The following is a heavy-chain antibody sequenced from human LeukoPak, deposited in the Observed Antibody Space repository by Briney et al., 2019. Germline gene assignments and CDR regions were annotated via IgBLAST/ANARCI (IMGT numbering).Heavy chain of an antibody. CDR3: ARAHSSSSTFDL. V-gene: IGHV3-23*01. Sequence: PGGSLRLSCTASGFSFSSYGMTWVRQAPGKGLEWVSTIDGSGGTTYYADSVKGRFTISRDNSRNTLYLQLNSLRADDTAVYYCARAHSSSSTFDLWGQGTLVTVSS. J-gene: IGHJ4*02. CDR1: GFSFSSYG. D-gene: IGHD6-6*01. CDR2: IDGSGGTT.